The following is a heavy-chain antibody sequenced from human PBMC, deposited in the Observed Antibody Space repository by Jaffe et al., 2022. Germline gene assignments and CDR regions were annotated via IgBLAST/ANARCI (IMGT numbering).Heavy chain of an antibody. CDR3: TTDLAVLYYDFWSGYSTPDY. CDR2: IKSKTDGGTT. J-gene: IGHJ4*02. V-gene: IGHV3-15*01. CDR1: GFTFSNAW. Sequence: EVQLVESGGGLVKPGGSLRLSCAASGFTFSNAWMSWVRQAPGKGLEWVGRIKSKTDGGTTDYAAPVKGRFTISRDDSKNTLYLQMNSLKTEDTAVYYCTTDLAVLYYDFWSGYSTPDYWGQGTLVTVSS. D-gene: IGHD3-3*01.